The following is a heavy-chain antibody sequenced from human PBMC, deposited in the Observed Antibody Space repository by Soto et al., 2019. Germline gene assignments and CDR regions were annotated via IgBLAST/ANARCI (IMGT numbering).Heavy chain of an antibody. V-gene: IGHV3-48*02. D-gene: IGHD3-22*01. J-gene: IGHJ4*02. CDR2: ISSSSSTI. CDR3: ANFYYDSSGYYYLAYFDY. Sequence: EVLLVESGGGLVQPGGSLRLSCVASGFTFSSYSMNWVRQAPGKGLEWVSYISSSSSTIYYADSVKGRFTISRDNAKKSLYLQMNSLRDEDTAVYYCANFYYDSSGYYYLAYFDYWGQGTLVTVSS. CDR1: GFTFSSYS.